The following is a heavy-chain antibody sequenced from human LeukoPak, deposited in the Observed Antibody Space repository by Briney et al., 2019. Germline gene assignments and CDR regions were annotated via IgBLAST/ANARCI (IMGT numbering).Heavy chain of an antibody. CDR3: EKHLPGTGFDY. J-gene: IGHJ4*01. CDR1: GYSFTSYW. V-gene: IGHV5-51*01. CDR2: IYPGDSVT. D-gene: IGHD6-13*01. Sequence: GESLKISCKGSGYSFTSYWIGWVRQMPGKGLEGMGIIYPGDSVTRYSTSFQGKATISADKSISTAYLQWSSLKASDTAMYYCEKHLPGTGFDYWGQGTPVTVSS.